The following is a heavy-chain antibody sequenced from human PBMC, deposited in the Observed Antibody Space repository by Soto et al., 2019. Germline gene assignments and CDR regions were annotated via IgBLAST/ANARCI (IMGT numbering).Heavy chain of an antibody. J-gene: IGHJ4*02. V-gene: IGHV4-39*01. CDR1: GGSVTNSSYY. D-gene: IGHD4-17*01. CDR3: VSQRTTVPTQAYFDY. Sequence: SETLSLTCTVSGGSVTNSSYYWGWIRQSPGKGLEWIGSVYYRGRSYSKSSVKSRVTISVDTSKNRFSLSLNSVTASDTAVYFCVSQRTTVPTQAYFDYWGPGALVTVPS. CDR2: VYYRGRS.